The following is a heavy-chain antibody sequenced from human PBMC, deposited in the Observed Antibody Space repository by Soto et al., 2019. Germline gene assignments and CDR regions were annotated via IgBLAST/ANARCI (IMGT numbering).Heavy chain of an antibody. Sequence: PGGSLRLSCAASGIIFSSYGMHWVRQAPGKGLEWVAVISYDGSNTYYADSVKGRFTISRDNSKNTLYLQMNSLRAEDTAVYYCATDVDSTMVEDYWGQGTLVTVSS. V-gene: IGHV3-30*03. CDR2: ISYDGSNT. D-gene: IGHD5-18*01. CDR1: GIIFSSYG. J-gene: IGHJ4*02. CDR3: ATDVDSTMVEDY.